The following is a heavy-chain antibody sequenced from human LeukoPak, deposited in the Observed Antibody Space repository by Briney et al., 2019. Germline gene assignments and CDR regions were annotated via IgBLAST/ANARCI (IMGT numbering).Heavy chain of an antibody. Sequence: GEALKIACPGSGYSFTSYWIGWVRQMPLKGREWMGIIYPGDSDTRYSPSIQGQVTTSAHKSISTAYLQWSSLKASDTAMYHCARLVGYCSGGSCYHFDYWGQGTLVTVSS. V-gene: IGHV5-51*01. CDR3: ARLVGYCSGGSCYHFDY. CDR2: IYPGDSDT. J-gene: IGHJ4*02. CDR1: GYSFTSYW. D-gene: IGHD2-15*01.